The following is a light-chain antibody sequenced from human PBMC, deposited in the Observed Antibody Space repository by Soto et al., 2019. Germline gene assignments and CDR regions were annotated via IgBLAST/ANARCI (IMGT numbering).Light chain of an antibody. CDR3: SSYGGSRV. CDR1: SSDVGAYNY. V-gene: IGLV2-8*01. J-gene: IGLJ1*01. CDR2: EVS. Sequence: QSALTQPPSASGSPGQSVTISCTGTSSDVGAYNYVSWYQQHPGKAPKLMIYEVSKRPSGVPDRFSGSKSGSTASLTVSGLQAEDEADYYCSSYGGSRVFGTGTKV.